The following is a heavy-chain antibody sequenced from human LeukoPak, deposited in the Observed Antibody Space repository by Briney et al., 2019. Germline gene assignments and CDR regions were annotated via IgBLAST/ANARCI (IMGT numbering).Heavy chain of an antibody. CDR3: ARAGYGDWFDP. V-gene: IGHV4-34*01. J-gene: IGHJ5*02. D-gene: IGHD5-18*01. CDR2: INHSGST. CDR1: GGSFSGYY. Sequence: SETLSLTCAVYGGSFSGYYWSWIRQPPGKGLEWIGEINHSGSTNYNPSLKSRVNISVDTSKNQFSLKLSSVTAADTAVYYCARAGYGDWFDPWGQGTLVTVSS.